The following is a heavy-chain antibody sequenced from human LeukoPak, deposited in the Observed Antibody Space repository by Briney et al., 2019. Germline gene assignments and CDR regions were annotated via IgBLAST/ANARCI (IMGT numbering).Heavy chain of an antibody. V-gene: IGHV3-7*01. Sequence: GGSLRLSCAASGFTFSTYWMSWVCQAPGKGLEWVANVKEDGSQKYYVDSVKGRFTISRDNAKNALYLQMNSLRAEDTAVYYCVRIKNSNFAYWGQGTLVTVSS. CDR1: GFTFSTYW. CDR2: VKEDGSQK. J-gene: IGHJ4*02. CDR3: VRIKNSNFAY. D-gene: IGHD1/OR15-1a*01.